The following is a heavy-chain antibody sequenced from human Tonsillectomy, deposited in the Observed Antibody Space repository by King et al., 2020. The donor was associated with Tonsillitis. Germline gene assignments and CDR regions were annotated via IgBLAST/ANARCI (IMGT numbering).Heavy chain of an antibody. V-gene: IGHV3-33*06. Sequence: QLVQSGGGVVQPGRSLRLSCAASGFIFSSYAMYWVRQAPGKGLEWVAVIWYDGSKKYYADSVKGRFIISRDNSKNTLYLQMNSLRAEDTAVYYCAKVIDCSGGSCYSRYYYGMDVWGQGTTVTVSS. CDR2: IWYDGSKK. D-gene: IGHD2-15*01. CDR1: GFIFSSYA. CDR3: AKVIDCSGGSCYSRYYYGMDV. J-gene: IGHJ6*02.